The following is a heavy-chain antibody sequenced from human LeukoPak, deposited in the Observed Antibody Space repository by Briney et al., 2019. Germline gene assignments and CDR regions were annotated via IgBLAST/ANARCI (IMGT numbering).Heavy chain of an antibody. D-gene: IGHD1-26*01. Sequence: SETLSLTCAVSGGSISKFYWSWIRQPPGKGLEWIGYIYYSGSTNYNPSLKSRITISIDTSKNQFSLQMSSVTAADTAVYYCARAAYSGSYWDLDYWGQGTLVTVSS. J-gene: IGHJ4*02. CDR3: ARAAYSGSYWDLDY. V-gene: IGHV4-59*01. CDR2: IYYSGST. CDR1: GGSISKFY.